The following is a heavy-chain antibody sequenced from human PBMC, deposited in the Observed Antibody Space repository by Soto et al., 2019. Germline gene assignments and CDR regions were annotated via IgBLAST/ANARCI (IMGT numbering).Heavy chain of an antibody. V-gene: IGHV1-58*01. Sequence: PAKVSCKASGFTFTSSAVPWVRQARGQRLYWIGWIVVGSGNTNYAQKFQERVTITRDMSTSTAYMELSSLRSEDTAVYYCAASNYDFWSGYYFWHYYYGMDVWGQGTTVTVS. J-gene: IGHJ6*02. CDR3: AASNYDFWSGYYFWHYYYGMDV. CDR1: GFTFTSSA. D-gene: IGHD3-3*01. CDR2: IVVGSGNT.